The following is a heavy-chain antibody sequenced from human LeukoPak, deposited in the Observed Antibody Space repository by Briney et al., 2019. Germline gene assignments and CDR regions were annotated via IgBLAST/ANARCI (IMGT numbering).Heavy chain of an antibody. J-gene: IGHJ4*02. Sequence: SETLSLTCTVSGGSISSSSFYWGWIRQPPGKGLEWIGSIYHSGNTYYNPSLKSRVTISVDTSKNQFSLKLSSVTAADTAVYYCAKHAGAFYYFGYWGQGTLVTVSS. CDR2: IYHSGNT. V-gene: IGHV4-39*01. CDR3: AKHAGAFYYFGY. CDR1: GGSISSSSFY. D-gene: IGHD1-26*01.